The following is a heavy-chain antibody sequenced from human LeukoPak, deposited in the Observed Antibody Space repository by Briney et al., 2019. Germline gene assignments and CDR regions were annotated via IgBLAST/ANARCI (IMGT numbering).Heavy chain of an antibody. Sequence: PGGSLRLSCAASGFTFSSYAVSWVRQAPGKGLEWVSAISGSGDSTYYADSVKGRFTISRDNSKNTPYLQMNSLRAEDTAVYYCAKGIGSGSYYLFDYWGQGALVTVSS. CDR3: AKGIGSGSYYLFDY. J-gene: IGHJ4*02. V-gene: IGHV3-23*01. CDR2: ISGSGDST. D-gene: IGHD3-10*01. CDR1: GFTFSSYA.